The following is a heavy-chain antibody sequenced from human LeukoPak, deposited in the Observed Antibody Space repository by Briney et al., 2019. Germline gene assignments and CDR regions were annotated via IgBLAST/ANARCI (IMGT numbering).Heavy chain of an antibody. V-gene: IGHV3-48*01. CDR2: ISSSSSTI. CDR1: GFTFSSYS. Sequence: GGSLRLSCAASGFTFSSYSMNWVRQAPGKGLEWVSYISSSSSTIYYADSVKGRSTISRDNAKNSLYLQMNSLRAEDTAVYYCARGLQSPGEWLLYDWFDPWGQGTLVTVSS. J-gene: IGHJ5*02. CDR3: ARGLQSPGEWLLYDWFDP. D-gene: IGHD3-3*01.